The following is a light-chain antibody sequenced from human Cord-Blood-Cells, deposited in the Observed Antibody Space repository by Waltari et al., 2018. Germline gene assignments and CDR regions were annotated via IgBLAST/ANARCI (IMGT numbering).Light chain of an antibody. V-gene: IGKV1-5*03. CDR3: QQYNSYSR. CDR2: KAS. CDR1: QSISSW. Sequence: DIQMTQSPSTLSASVGDRVTITCRASQSISSWLAWYQQKPGKAPKLLIYKASSLESGVPSRFSGRGSGTEFTLTISSLQPDDFATYYCQQYNSYSRFGQGPSWRSN. J-gene: IGKJ2*03.